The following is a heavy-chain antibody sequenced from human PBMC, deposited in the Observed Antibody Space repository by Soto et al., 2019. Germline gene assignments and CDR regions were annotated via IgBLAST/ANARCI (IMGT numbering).Heavy chain of an antibody. V-gene: IGHV2-5*02. CDR3: AHRRGSSNSFDY. CDR2: IYWDDDK. D-gene: IGHD6-13*01. CDR1: GFSLSPSGVG. J-gene: IGHJ4*02. Sequence: QITLKESGPTLVKPTQTLTLTCTFSGFSLSPSGVGVGWIRQPPGKALEWLALIYWDDDKRYSPSLASRLTIIKDTSKNQVVLIMTNMDPVDTATYYCAHRRGSSNSFDYWGQGTLVTVSS.